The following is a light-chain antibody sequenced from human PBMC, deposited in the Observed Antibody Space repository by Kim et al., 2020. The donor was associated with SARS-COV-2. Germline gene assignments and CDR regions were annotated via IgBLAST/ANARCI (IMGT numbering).Light chain of an antibody. CDR3: QVWDSSSDHWV. V-gene: IGLV3-21*04. Sequence: SYELTQPPSVSVAPGKTARITCGGNNIGSKSVHWNQKKPGQAPVLVIYYDSDRPSGIPERFSGSNSGNTATLTISRVEAGDEADYYCQVWDSSSDHWVFGGGTQLTVL. CDR1: NIGSKS. CDR2: YDS. J-gene: IGLJ3*02.